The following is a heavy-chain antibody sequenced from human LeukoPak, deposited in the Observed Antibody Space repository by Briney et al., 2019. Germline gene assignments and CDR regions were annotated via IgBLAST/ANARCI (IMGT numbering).Heavy chain of an antibody. D-gene: IGHD3-10*01. Sequence: GASVKVSCKASGYPFIDYYLHWVRQAPGQGLEWMGRIIPILDIANYAQKFQERVTITRDMSTSTAYMELSSLRSEDTAVYYCAADSGSGSYYIDYWGQGTLVTVSS. CDR2: IIPILDIA. V-gene: IGHV1-69*04. CDR3: AADSGSGSYYIDY. J-gene: IGHJ4*02. CDR1: GYPFIDYY.